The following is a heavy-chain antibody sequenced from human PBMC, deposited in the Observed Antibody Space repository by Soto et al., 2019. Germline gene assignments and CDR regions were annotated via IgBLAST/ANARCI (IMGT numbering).Heavy chain of an antibody. Sequence: SETLSLTCTVSGGSIRSYYWSWIRQPPGKGLEWIGYIYYSGSTNYNPSLKSRVTISVDTSKNQFSLKLSSVTAADTAVYYCARRAYYYDSSGYYYYFDYWGQGTLVTVSS. CDR2: IYYSGST. J-gene: IGHJ4*02. CDR3: ARRAYYYDSSGYYYYFDY. D-gene: IGHD3-22*01. CDR1: GGSIRSYY. V-gene: IGHV4-59*08.